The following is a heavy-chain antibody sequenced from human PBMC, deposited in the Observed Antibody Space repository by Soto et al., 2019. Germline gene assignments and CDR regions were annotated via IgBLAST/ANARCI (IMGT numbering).Heavy chain of an antibody. D-gene: IGHD6-13*01. CDR1: GFIFSDYA. Sequence: QVQLVESGGGVVQPGRSLRLSCAASGFIFSDYAMHWVRQAPGKGLEWVAVISYGGDNKYYADSVRGRFVISRDNLKNTLELQMNSLNPEDTAVYHCAKARHSTSWYGLEADFWGQETLVTVS. CDR3: AKARHSTSWYGLEADF. V-gene: IGHV3-30*09. J-gene: IGHJ4*02. CDR2: ISYGGDNK.